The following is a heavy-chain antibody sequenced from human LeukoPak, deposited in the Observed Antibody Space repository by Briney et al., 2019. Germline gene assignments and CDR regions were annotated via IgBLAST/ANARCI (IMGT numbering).Heavy chain of an antibody. V-gene: IGHV3-23*01. CDR1: GFTFSNYA. CDR3: SKRIGVSGYGFDY. CDR2: LSGSGDST. D-gene: IGHD5-12*01. Sequence: GGSLRLSCAASGFTFSNYAMNWVRQAPGKGLEWVSALSGSGDSTYYADSVKGRFTISRDNFKNTLYLQMNSLRAEDTAVYYCSKRIGVSGYGFDYWGPGTLVTVSS. J-gene: IGHJ4*02.